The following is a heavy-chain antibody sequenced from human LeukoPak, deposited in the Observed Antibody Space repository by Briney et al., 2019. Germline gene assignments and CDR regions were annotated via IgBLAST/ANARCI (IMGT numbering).Heavy chain of an antibody. CDR2: IYTSGST. CDR3: ARSVRVVEAFDI. V-gene: IGHV4-59*10. D-gene: IGHD3-10*01. CDR1: GGSFSGYY. J-gene: IGHJ3*02. Sequence: SETLSLTCAVYGGSFSGYYWSWIRQPAGKGLEWIGRIYTSGSTNYNPSLKSRVTMSVDTSKNQFSLKLSSVTAADTAVYYCARSVRVVEAFDIWGQGTMVTVSS.